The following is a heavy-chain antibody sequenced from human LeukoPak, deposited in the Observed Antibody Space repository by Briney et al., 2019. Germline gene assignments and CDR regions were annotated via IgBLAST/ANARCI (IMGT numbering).Heavy chain of an antibody. CDR2: IYDSGST. D-gene: IGHD5-12*01. J-gene: IGHJ6*02. Sequence: SETLSLTCTVYGGSISSYYWSRIRQSPGKGLEWIGYIYDSGSTNYNPSLKSRVTMSLDTSKNQFSLKLTSVTTADTAVYYCARGGSGYDSFYYYGMDVWGQGTTVTVSS. V-gene: IGHV4-59*01. CDR1: GGSISSYY. CDR3: ARGGSGYDSFYYYGMDV.